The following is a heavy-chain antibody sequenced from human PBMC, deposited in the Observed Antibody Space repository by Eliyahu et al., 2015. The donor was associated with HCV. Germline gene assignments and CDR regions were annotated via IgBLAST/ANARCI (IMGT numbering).Heavy chain of an antibody. CDR1: GLTFSRYV. D-gene: IGHD2-15*01. J-gene: IGHJ4*02. V-gene: IGHV3-23*01. CDR3: AKDLLRYCPDGNCYQN. Sequence: EVQLLESGGGFVQPGGSLRLSCEVSGLTFSRYVMTWVRQAPQKGLEWVSGISESGDGTFYADSVKGRFTISRDNSKNIVYLEMNSLRAEDTAVYYCAKDLLRYCPDGNCYQNWGQGTLVTVSS. CDR2: ISESGDGT.